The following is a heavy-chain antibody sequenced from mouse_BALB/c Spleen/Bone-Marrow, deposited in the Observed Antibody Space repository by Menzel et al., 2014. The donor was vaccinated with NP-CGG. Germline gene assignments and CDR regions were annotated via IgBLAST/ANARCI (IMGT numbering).Heavy chain of an antibody. J-gene: IGHJ1*01. CDR3: SGVYGYYIRKAWYF. V-gene: IGHV5-17*02. CDR1: AFTFSRFG. D-gene: IGHD2-3*01. Sequence: EVQLVESEGGLVQPSRPQQLSCGPSAFTFSRFGLHCVHQAPGGGVGWGAYISSGTSAIYCADTVKGRFTISRDHPQNTLCLQMISLRSEDTAIYDCSGVYGYYIRKAWYF. CDR2: ISSGTSAI.